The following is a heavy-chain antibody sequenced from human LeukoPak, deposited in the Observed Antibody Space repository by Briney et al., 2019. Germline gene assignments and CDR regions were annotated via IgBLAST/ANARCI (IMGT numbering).Heavy chain of an antibody. CDR1: GFTFSSYA. CDR2: MSGSGGST. Sequence: GGSLRLSCAASGFTFSSYAMSWVRQAPGKELEWVSTMSGSGGSTYYADSVKGRFTISRDNSKNTLFVQMNSLRAEDTAVYYCAKSLRYCSGGSCYAFDYWGQGTLVTVSS. D-gene: IGHD2-15*01. CDR3: AKSLRYCSGGSCYAFDY. J-gene: IGHJ4*02. V-gene: IGHV3-23*01.